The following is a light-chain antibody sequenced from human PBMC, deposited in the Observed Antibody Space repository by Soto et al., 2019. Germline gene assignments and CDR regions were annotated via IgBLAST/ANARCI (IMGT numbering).Light chain of an antibody. CDR2: AAS. CDR1: QSISSY. CDR3: QQSISAPLT. V-gene: IGKV1-39*01. Sequence: DIQMTQSPSSLSASVGGRVTITCRASQSISSYLNWYQQKPGKAPKLLIYAASSLQSGVPSRFSGSGSGTDLTLTIAGLQPEDSASYFCQQSISAPLTFGGGTKVEIK. J-gene: IGKJ4*01.